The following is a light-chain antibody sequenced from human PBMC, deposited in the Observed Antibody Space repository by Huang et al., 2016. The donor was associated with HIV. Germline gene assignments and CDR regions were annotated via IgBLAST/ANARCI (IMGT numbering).Light chain of an antibody. Sequence: EIVMTQSPGTLSVAPGERATLSCRASQNINTNLAWFQQKPGHAPRLLIYAASTRTADFPARFSGSGSRTEFPLTISSLQSEDIAVYYCQQYNDWPRSFGQGTKVEIK. CDR3: QQYNDWPRS. CDR2: AAS. J-gene: IGKJ1*01. CDR1: QNINTN. V-gene: IGKV3-15*01.